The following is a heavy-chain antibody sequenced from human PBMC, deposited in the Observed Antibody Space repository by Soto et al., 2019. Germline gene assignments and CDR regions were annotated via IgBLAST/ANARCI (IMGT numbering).Heavy chain of an antibody. J-gene: IGHJ6*02. Sequence: SETLCLTCTVSGGSISGYYRSWIRQPPGKGLEWIGYMYNTGSTVYNPSFKSRVTISVDTSKNQFSLKLNSVTAADTAVYYCARDLWGYCGTDCYPLDVWGQGTTVTVS. CDR3: ARDLWGYCGTDCYPLDV. V-gene: IGHV4-59*01. CDR2: MYNTGST. CDR1: GGSISGYY. D-gene: IGHD2-21*02.